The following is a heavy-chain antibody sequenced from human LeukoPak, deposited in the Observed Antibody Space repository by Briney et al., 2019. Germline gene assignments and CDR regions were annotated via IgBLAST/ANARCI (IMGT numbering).Heavy chain of an antibody. Sequence: SETLSLTCAVYGGSFSGYYWSWTRQPPGKGLEWIGEINHSGSTNYNPSLKSRVTISVDTSKNQFSLKLSSVTAADTAVYYCARRRYGSGYYYYYYGMDVWGKGTTVTVSS. V-gene: IGHV4-34*01. CDR1: GGSFSGYY. CDR3: ARRRYGSGYYYYYYGMDV. D-gene: IGHD3-10*01. CDR2: INHSGST. J-gene: IGHJ6*04.